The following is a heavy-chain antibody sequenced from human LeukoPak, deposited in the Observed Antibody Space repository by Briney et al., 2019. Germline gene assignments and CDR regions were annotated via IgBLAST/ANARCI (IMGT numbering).Heavy chain of an antibody. D-gene: IGHD3-16*02. V-gene: IGHV4-39*07. CDR1: GGSISSNTYY. CDR2: INHSGST. Sequence: SETLSLTCTVSGGSISSNTYYWGWIRQPPGKGLEWIGEINHSGSTNYNPSLKSRVTISVDTSKNQFSLKLSSVTAADTAVYYCARGRSFRLGELSDYWGQGTLVTVSS. J-gene: IGHJ4*02. CDR3: ARGRSFRLGELSDY.